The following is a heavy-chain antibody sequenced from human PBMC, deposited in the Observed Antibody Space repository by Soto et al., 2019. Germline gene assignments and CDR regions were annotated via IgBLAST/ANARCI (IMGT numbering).Heavy chain of an antibody. J-gene: IGHJ5*02. CDR2: ISPICGTA. D-gene: IGHD6-13*01. CDR1: GGTFSSYA. CDR3: ARSGSAAAGPRARKNWFDP. Sequence: SVKVSCKASGGTFSSYAISCVRQAPGQGLEWMGGISPICGTASYAQKFQGRVRITAYESTSTAYMELSSLRSEDTAVYYCARSGSAAAGPRARKNWFDPWGQGTLVTVSS. V-gene: IGHV1-69*13.